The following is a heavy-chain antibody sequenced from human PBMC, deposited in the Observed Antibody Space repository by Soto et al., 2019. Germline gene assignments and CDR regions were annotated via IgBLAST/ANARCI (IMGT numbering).Heavy chain of an antibody. V-gene: IGHV4-38-2*01. CDR1: GYSISSGYY. D-gene: IGHD3-3*01. Sequence: SETLSLTCAVSGYSISSGYYWGWIRQPPGKGLEWIGSIYHSGSTYYNPSLKSRVTISVDTSKNQFSLKLSSVTAADTAVYYCARGTRTXGDFWSGSYYYYYGMDVWGQGTPVTVSS. J-gene: IGHJ6*02. CDR3: ARGTRTXGDFWSGSYYYYYGMDV. CDR2: IYHSGST.